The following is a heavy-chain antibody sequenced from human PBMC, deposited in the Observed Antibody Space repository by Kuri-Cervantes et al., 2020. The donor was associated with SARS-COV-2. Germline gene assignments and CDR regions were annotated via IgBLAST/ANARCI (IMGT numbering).Heavy chain of an antibody. CDR2: INHSGST. D-gene: IGHD3-3*01. V-gene: IGHV4-34*01. J-gene: IGHJ3*02. CDR1: GGSFSGYY. CDR3: AGRLRFSHSDAFDI. Sequence: SQTLSLTCAVYGGSFSGYYWSWIRQPPGKGLEWIGEINHSGSTNYNPSLKSRVTISVDTSKNQFSLKLSSVTAADTAVYYCAGRLRFSHSDAFDIWGQGTMVTVSS.